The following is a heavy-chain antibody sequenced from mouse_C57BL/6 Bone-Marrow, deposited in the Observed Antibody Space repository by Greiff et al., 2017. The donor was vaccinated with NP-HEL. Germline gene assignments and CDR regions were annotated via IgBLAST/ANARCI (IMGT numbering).Heavy chain of an antibody. CDR1: GFTFSDYG. CDR2: ISSGSSTI. D-gene: IGHD4-1*02. J-gene: IGHJ2*01. V-gene: IGHV5-17*01. Sequence: EVQRVESGGGLVKPGGSLKLSCAASGFTFSDYGMHWVRQAPEKGLEWVAYISSGSSTIYYADTVKGRFTISRDNAKNTLFLQMTSLRSEDTAMYYCAQLGRGYWGQGTTLTVSS. CDR3: AQLGRGY.